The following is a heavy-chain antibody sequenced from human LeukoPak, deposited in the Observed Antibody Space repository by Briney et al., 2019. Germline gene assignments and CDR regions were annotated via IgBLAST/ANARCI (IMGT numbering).Heavy chain of an antibody. Sequence: SQTLSLTCTVSGGSISSGSYYWSWIRQPAGKGLEWIGRIYTSGSTNYNPSLKRRVTISVDSSKNQFSLKLSSVTAADTAVYYWAREDYYGSGSHMVVWGKGTTVTVSS. CDR1: GGSISSGSYY. V-gene: IGHV4-61*02. CDR2: IYTSGST. CDR3: AREDYYGSGSHMVV. J-gene: IGHJ6*03. D-gene: IGHD3-10*01.